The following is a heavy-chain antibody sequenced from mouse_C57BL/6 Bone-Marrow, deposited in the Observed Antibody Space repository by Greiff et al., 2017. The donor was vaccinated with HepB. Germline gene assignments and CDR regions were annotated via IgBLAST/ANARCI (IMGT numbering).Heavy chain of an antibody. CDR3: ARGDFYYYGSSPWFAY. V-gene: IGHV1-18*01. D-gene: IGHD1-1*01. CDR2: INPNNGGT. Sequence: DVKLQESGPELVKPGASVKIPCKASGYTFTDYNMDWVKQSHGKSLEWIGDINPNNGGTIYNQKFKGKATLTVDKSSSTAYMELRSLTSEDTAVYYCARGDFYYYGSSPWFAYWGQGTLVTVSA. CDR1: GYTFTDYN. J-gene: IGHJ3*01.